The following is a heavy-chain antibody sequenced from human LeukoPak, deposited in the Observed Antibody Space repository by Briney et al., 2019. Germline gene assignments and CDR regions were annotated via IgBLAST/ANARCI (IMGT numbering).Heavy chain of an antibody. V-gene: IGHV4-30-4*01. CDR2: IYYSGST. CDR1: GGSISSGDYY. CDR3: ARDTGSQGIDY. J-gene: IGHJ4*02. Sequence: SETLSLTCTVSGGSISSGDYYWSWIRQPPGKGLEWTGYIYYSGSTYYNPSLKSRVTISVDTSKNQFSLKLSSVTAADTAVYYCARDTGSQGIDYWGQGTLVIVSS. D-gene: IGHD1-26*01.